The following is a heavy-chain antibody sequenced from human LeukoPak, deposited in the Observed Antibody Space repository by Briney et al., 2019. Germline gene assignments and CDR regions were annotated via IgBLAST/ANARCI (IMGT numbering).Heavy chain of an antibody. CDR2: ISAYNGNT. V-gene: IGHV1-18*01. J-gene: IGHJ4*02. D-gene: IGHD2-15*01. CDR1: GYTFTSYG. Sequence: GASVKVSCKASGYTFTSYGIRWVRQAPGQGLEWMGWISAYNGNTNYAQRLQGRVTMTTDTSTSTAYMELRSLRSDDTAVYYCARESSGGSCYYWGQGTLVTVSS. CDR3: ARESSGGSCYY.